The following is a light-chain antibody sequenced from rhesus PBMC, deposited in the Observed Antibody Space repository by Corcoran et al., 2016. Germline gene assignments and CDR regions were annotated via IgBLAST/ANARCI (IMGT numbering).Light chain of an antibody. Sequence: QAALTQPRSVSGSPGQSVTISCTGTSSDIGAYNYVSWYQQHPDPAPQLLIFDVSHRPWPSGVSDRFSGAKSGNTASLTISGLQAEDEADYYCCSYAGSKAYIFGSGTRLTV. CDR1: SSDIGAYNY. CDR3: CSYAGSKAYI. J-gene: IGLJ1*01. CDR2: DVS. V-gene: IGLV2-32*02.